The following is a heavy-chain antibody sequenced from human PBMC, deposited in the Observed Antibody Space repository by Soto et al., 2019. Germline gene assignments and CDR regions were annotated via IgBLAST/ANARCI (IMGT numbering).Heavy chain of an antibody. CDR1: GGAVSSYY. J-gene: IGHJ6*03. CDR3: ARALYGDYVYYYYYMDV. Sequence: LSLTCRVSGGAVSSYYWSWSRQRPGKGLEWIGYIYYSGSTNYNPSLKSRVTISVDTSKNQSSLKLSSVTAADTAVYYCARALYGDYVYYYYYMDVWGKGTTVTVSS. D-gene: IGHD4-17*01. CDR2: IYYSGST. V-gene: IGHV4-59*02.